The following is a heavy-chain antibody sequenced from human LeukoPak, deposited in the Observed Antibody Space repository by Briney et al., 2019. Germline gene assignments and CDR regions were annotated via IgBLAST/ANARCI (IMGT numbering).Heavy chain of an antibody. D-gene: IGHD6-19*01. CDR2: IYHSEST. CDR1: GYSISSGYY. V-gene: IGHV4-38-2*02. CDR3: ARVKGIGVAATGWFDP. Sequence: PSETLSLTCTVSGYSISSGYYWGWIRQPPGKGLEWIGSIYHSESTYYNPSLKSRVTISVDTSKNQFSLKLSSVTAADTAVYYCARVKGIGVAATGWFDPWGQGTLVTVSS. J-gene: IGHJ5*02.